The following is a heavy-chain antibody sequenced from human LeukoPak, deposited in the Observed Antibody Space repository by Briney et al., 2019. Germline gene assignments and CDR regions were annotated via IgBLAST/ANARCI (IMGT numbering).Heavy chain of an antibody. Sequence: SETLSLTCTVSGGSISSSSYYWGWIRQPPGKGLEWIGSIYYSGSTYYNPSLKSRVTISVDTSKNQFSLKLSSVTAADTAVYYCARHRTTVTFNWFDPWGQGTLVTVSS. CDR3: ARHRTTVTFNWFDP. CDR1: GGSISSSSYY. CDR2: IYYSGST. V-gene: IGHV4-39*01. D-gene: IGHD4-17*01. J-gene: IGHJ5*02.